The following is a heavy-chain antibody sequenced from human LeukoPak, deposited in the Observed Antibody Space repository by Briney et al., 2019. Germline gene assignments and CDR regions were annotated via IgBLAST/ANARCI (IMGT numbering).Heavy chain of an antibody. J-gene: IGHJ4*02. CDR3: ASLSYGPPPIDY. D-gene: IGHD4-17*01. Sequence: KPSETLSLTCTVSGGSISSYYWSWIRQPPGKGLEWIGYIYYSGSTYYNPSLKSRVTISVDTSKNQFSLKLSSVTAADTAVYYCASLSYGPPPIDYWGQGTLVTVSS. CDR1: GGSISSYY. V-gene: IGHV4-59*04. CDR2: IYYSGST.